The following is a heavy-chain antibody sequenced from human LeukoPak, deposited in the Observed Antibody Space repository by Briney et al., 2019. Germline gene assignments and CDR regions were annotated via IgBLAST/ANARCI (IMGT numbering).Heavy chain of an antibody. D-gene: IGHD3-22*01. CDR2: INPNSGGT. CDR3: ARVYLYYYDSSGYSGSDY. J-gene: IGHJ4*02. CDR1: GYTFTAYY. Sequence: ASVKVSCKASGYTFTAYYMHWVRQAPGQGLEWMGRINPNSGGTNYAQKFQGRVTMTRDTSISTAYMELSRLRSDDTAVYYCARVYLYYYDSSGYSGSDYWGQGTLVTVSS. V-gene: IGHV1-2*06.